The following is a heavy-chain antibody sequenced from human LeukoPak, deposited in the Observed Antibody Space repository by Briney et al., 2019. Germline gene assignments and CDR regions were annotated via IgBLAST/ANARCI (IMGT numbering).Heavy chain of an antibody. D-gene: IGHD6-13*01. CDR3: ASFSWSDNWFDP. Sequence: ASVKVSCKASGYTFTSYYMHWVRQAPGQGLEWMGIINPSGGSTSYAQKFQGRVTMTRDTSTSTVYMELSSLRSDDTAVYYCASFSWSDNWFDPWGQGTLVTVSS. CDR1: GYTFTSYY. J-gene: IGHJ5*02. CDR2: INPSGGST. V-gene: IGHV1-46*01.